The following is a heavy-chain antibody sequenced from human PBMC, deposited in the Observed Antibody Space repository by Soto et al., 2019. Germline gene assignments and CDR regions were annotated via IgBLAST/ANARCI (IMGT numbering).Heavy chain of an antibody. V-gene: IGHV3-30-3*01. D-gene: IGHD1-26*01. CDR3: ARASRETVRWFDP. CDR2: ISYDGSNK. J-gene: IGHJ5*02. Sequence: ESGGGVVQPGRSLRLSCAASGFTFSSYAMHWVRQAPGKGLEWVAVISYDGSNKYYADSVKGRFTISRDNSKNTLYLQMNSLRAEDTAVYYCARASRETVRWFDPWGQGTLVTVSS. CDR1: GFTFSSYA.